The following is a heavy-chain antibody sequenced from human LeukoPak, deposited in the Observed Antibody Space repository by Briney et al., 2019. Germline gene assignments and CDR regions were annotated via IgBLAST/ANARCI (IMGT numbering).Heavy chain of an antibody. CDR1: GFTFSSYV. V-gene: IGHV3-23*01. Sequence: GGSLRLSCAASGFTFSSYVMSWVRQAPGKGLEWVSAISGSDGSTYYADSVKGRFTISRDNSKNTLDLQMNSLRAEDTAVYYCAKDETIAVAATVTDSWGQGTLVTVSS. CDR2: ISGSDGST. D-gene: IGHD6-19*01. J-gene: IGHJ4*02. CDR3: AKDETIAVAATVTDS.